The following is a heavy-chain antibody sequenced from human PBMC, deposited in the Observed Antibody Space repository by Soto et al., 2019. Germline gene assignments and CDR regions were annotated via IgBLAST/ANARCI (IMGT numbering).Heavy chain of an antibody. CDR2: IGSGGDT. J-gene: IGHJ6*02. D-gene: IGHD3-9*01. V-gene: IGHV3-13*01. CDR1: GFTLSSYD. Sequence: EVQLVESWGGLVQPGGSLRLSCAASGFTLSSYDIHWFRQATGEGLAWVSGIGSGGDTHYADSVKGRFIISREDGKNSLYLQMNNLRVGDTAVYYCTRKTPPTGMEVWGQGATVTVSS. CDR3: TRKTPPTGMEV.